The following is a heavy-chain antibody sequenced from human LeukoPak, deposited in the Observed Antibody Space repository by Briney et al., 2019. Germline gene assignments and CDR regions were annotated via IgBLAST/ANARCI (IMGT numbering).Heavy chain of an antibody. V-gene: IGHV4-39*07. CDR1: GGSISSSSYY. CDR3: ARKQWLDSDWFDP. J-gene: IGHJ5*02. CDR2: IYYSGST. D-gene: IGHD6-19*01. Sequence: PSETLSLTCTVSGGSISSSSYYWGWIRQPPGKGLEWIGSIYYSGSTYHNPSLKSRVTISVDTSKNQFSLKLSSVTAADTAVYYCARKQWLDSDWFDPWGQGTLVTVSS.